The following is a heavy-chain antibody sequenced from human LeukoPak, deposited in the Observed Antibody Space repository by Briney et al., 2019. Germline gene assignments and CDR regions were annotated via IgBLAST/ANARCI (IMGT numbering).Heavy chain of an antibody. CDR2: INSDGSST. D-gene: IGHD1-14*01. Sequence: GGSLRLSCAASGFXFSTYWMHWVRQAPGKGLVWVSRINSDGSSTRYADSVKGRFTISRDNAKNTLYLQMNSLRAEDTAVYLCGSGPTGFAWGQGTLVTVSS. J-gene: IGHJ5*02. CDR1: GFXFSTYW. CDR3: GSGPTGFA. V-gene: IGHV3-74*01.